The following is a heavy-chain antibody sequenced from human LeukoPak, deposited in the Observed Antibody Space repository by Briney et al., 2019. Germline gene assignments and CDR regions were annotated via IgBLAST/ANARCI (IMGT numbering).Heavy chain of an antibody. D-gene: IGHD3-16*02. CDR1: GGSISSGSYY. CDR2: IYTSGST. V-gene: IGHV4-61*02. J-gene: IGHJ4*02. Sequence: SQTLSLTCTVSGGSISSGSYYWSWIRQPAGKGLEWIGRIYTSGSTNYNPSLKSRVTISVDTSKNQFSLKLSSVTAADTAVYYCARVMITFGGVIVPCFDYWGQGTLVTVSS. CDR3: ARVMITFGGVIVPCFDY.